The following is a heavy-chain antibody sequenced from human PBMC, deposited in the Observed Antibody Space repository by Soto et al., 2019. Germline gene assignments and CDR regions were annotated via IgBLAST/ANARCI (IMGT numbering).Heavy chain of an antibody. J-gene: IGHJ6*02. Sequence: GASVKVSCKASGGTFSSYAISWVRQAPGQGLEWMGGIIPIFGTANYAQKFQGRVTITADESTSTAYMELSRLRSEDTAVYYCASRSLGYCSGGSCRDPYYYYGMDVWGQGTTVTVSS. CDR1: GGTFSSYA. V-gene: IGHV1-69*13. CDR3: ASRSLGYCSGGSCRDPYYYYGMDV. CDR2: IIPIFGTA. D-gene: IGHD2-15*01.